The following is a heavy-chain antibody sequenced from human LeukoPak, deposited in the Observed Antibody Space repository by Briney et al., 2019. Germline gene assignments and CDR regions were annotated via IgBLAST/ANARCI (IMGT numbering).Heavy chain of an antibody. CDR1: GDSVSSNSAA. CDR2: TYYRSKWYS. J-gene: IGHJ4*02. Sequence: SQTLSLTCVISGDSVSSNSAAWNWIRQSPSRGLEWLGRTYYRSKWYSYSAVSVKSRIIINPDTSKSQFSLQLNSVTPEDTAVYYCARAARTLAAPRNWGQGTLVTVSS. V-gene: IGHV6-1*01. D-gene: IGHD6-6*01. CDR3: ARAARTLAAPRN.